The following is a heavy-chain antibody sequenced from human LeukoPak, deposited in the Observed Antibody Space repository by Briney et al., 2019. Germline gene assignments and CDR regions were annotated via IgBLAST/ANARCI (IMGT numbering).Heavy chain of an antibody. V-gene: IGHV4-59*02. J-gene: IGHJ5*02. D-gene: IGHD1-14*01. CDR2: IHNSGSS. Sequence: SETLSLTCTVSGGSVTNYYWSWIRQPPGKGLEWIGYIHNSGSSSYNPSLRSRATISMEKAKTQFSLKLTSVTPTDTAVYYCARVSSTVAPWFDPWGQGTLVTVSS. CDR3: ARVSSTVAPWFDP. CDR1: GGSVTNYY.